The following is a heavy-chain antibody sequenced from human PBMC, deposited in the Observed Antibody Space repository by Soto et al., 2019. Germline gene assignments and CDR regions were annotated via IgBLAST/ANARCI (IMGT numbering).Heavy chain of an antibody. CDR1: GFIFSNYW. V-gene: IGHV3-7*03. CDR2: IKQDGSEK. J-gene: IGHJ4*02. D-gene: IGHD1-26*01. Sequence: EVQLVESGGGLVQPGGSLRLSCAASGFIFSNYWMSWVRQAPGKGLEWVANIKQDGSEKYYVDSVKGRFTISRDNVKNSLYLQMNSLRAEDTAVYYCAKDGDGAIEAPFDYWGQGTLVTVSS. CDR3: AKDGDGAIEAPFDY.